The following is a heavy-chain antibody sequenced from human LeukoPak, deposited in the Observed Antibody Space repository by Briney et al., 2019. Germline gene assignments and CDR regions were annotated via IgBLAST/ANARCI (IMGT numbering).Heavy chain of an antibody. CDR2: MNPNSGNT. D-gene: IGHD5-18*01. CDR1: GYTFTSYD. V-gene: IGHV1-8*01. J-gene: IGHJ6*02. Sequence: ASVKVSCKASGYTFTSYDINWVRQATGQGLEWMGWMNPNSGNTGYAQKFQGRVTMTRNTSISTAYMELSSLRSEDTAVYYCAGVYSYGYTRYYYYYGMDVWGQGTTVTVSS. CDR3: AGVYSYGYTRYYYYYGMDV.